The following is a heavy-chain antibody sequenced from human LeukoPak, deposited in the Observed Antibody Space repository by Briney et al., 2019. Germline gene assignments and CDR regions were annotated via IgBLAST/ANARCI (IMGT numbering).Heavy chain of an antibody. CDR3: ARLVRSGATPYDY. Sequence: SETLSLTCTVSGGSISSYYWSWIRQPPRKGLEWIGYIYYSGSTNYNPSLKSRVTISVDTSKNQFSLKLSSVTAADTAVYYCARLVRSGATPYDYWGQGTLVTVSS. CDR1: GGSISSYY. J-gene: IGHJ4*02. V-gene: IGHV4-59*08. D-gene: IGHD1-26*01. CDR2: IYYSGST.